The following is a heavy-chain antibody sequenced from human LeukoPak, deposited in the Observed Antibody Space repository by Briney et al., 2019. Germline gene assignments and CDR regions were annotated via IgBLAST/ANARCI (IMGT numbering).Heavy chain of an antibody. CDR1: GFTFSSYG. D-gene: IGHD3-10*01. CDR2: IWYDGSHK. V-gene: IGHV3-33*01. J-gene: IGHJ4*02. Sequence: QPGGSLRLSCAASGFTFSSYGMHWVRQAPGKGLEWAAVIWYDGSHKYYADSVKGRFTISRDNSKNTLHLQMNSLRAEDTAVYYCARDLLLWFGELSGDSDYWGQGTLVTVSS. CDR3: ARDLLLWFGELSGDSDY.